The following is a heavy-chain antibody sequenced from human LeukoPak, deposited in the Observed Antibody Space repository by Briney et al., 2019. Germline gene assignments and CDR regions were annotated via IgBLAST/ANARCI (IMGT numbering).Heavy chain of an antibody. J-gene: IGHJ4*02. CDR1: GYTLTELS. CDR2: FDPEDGET. Sequence: ASVKVSCKVSGYTLTELSMHWVRQAPGKGLEWMGGFDPEDGETIYAQKFQGRVTMTEDTSTDTAYMELSSLRSEDTAVYYCATFEGGYCSSTSCYTVDYWAREPWSPSPQ. D-gene: IGHD2-2*02. CDR3: ATFEGGYCSSTSCYTVDY. V-gene: IGHV1-24*01.